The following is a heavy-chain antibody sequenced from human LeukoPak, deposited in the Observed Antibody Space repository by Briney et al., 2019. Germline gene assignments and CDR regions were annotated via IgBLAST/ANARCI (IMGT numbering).Heavy chain of an antibody. Sequence: VASVKVSCKASGYTFTSYDINWVRQATGQGLEWMGWMNPNSGNTGYAQKFKGRVTITRNTSISTAYMELSSLRSEDTAVYYCARGRIYVWGSYRQYYFDYWGQGTLVTVSS. D-gene: IGHD3-16*02. J-gene: IGHJ4*02. CDR2: MNPNSGNT. CDR3: ARGRIYVWGSYRQYYFDY. V-gene: IGHV1-8*03. CDR1: GYTFTSYD.